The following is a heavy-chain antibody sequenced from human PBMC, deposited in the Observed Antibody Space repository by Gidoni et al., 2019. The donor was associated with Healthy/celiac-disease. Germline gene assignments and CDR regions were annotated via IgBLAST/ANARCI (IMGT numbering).Heavy chain of an antibody. J-gene: IGHJ4*02. CDR3: ARVDSRGGRDY. CDR2: ISYDGSNK. D-gene: IGHD3-22*01. Sequence: QVQLVESGGAVVPPGGSLRPSRAAPVFTFSSYAMHWVRQAPGKGLEWVAVISYDGSNKYYADSVKGRFTISRDNSKNTLYLQMNSLRAEDTAVYYCARVDSRGGRDYWGQGTLVTVSS. V-gene: IGHV3-30-3*01. CDR1: VFTFSSYA.